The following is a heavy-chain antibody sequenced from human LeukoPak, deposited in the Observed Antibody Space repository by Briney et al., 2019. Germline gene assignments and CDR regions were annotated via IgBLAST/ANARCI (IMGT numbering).Heavy chain of an antibody. CDR1: GGTFSSYA. CDR2: IIPIFGTA. CDR3: ARDIGSSWYRDFDY. J-gene: IGHJ4*02. D-gene: IGHD6-13*01. V-gene: IGHV1-69*05. Sequence: ASVKVSCKASGGTFSSYAISWVRQAPGQGLEWMGGIIPIFGTANYAQKLQGGVTMTTDTSTSTAYMELRSLRSDDTAVYYCARDIGSSWYRDFDYWGQGTLVTVSS.